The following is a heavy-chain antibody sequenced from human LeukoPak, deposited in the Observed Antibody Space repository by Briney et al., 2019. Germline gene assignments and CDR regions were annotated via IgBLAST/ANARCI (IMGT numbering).Heavy chain of an antibody. CDR2: TYYRSKWYN. J-gene: IGHJ4*02. V-gene: IGHV6-1*01. Sequence: KPSQTLSVTCAISGDSVSSNNGAWNWIRQSPSRGLEWLGRTYYRSKWYNDYAESMKGRITINSDTSKNQFSLQLNPVTPEDTAVYYCARDSGNSGWYTFDYWGQGTLVTVSS. CDR1: GDSVSSNNGA. CDR3: ARDSGNSGWYTFDY. D-gene: IGHD6-19*01.